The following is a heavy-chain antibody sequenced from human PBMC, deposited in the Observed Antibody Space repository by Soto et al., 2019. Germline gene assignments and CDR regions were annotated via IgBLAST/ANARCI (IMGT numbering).Heavy chain of an antibody. CDR3: VKNSGWFNT. J-gene: IGHJ5*02. D-gene: IGHD3-10*01. V-gene: IGHV3-23*01. CDR1: GFTFGTTD. CDR2: IDGSGGIT. Sequence: QLLQSGGGLVQPGGSLTLSCAASGFTFGTTDMSWVRQAPGEGLEWVSTIDGSGGITYYADSVKGRFTISRDNSRNTVYLQMNTLGADDTALYYCVKNSGWFNTWGQGALVTVSS.